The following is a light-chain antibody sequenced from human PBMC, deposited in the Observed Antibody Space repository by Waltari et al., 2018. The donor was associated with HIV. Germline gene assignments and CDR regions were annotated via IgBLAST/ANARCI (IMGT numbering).Light chain of an antibody. CDR1: QSVSSSY. J-gene: IGKJ2*02. Sequence: EIVLTQSPGTLSLSPGERATLSCRASQSVSSSYVAWYQQKPGKAPRLLISGASSRATGIPDRFSGSVSGTDFTLTISRLEPEYFAVYYCQQYGNSPRTFGQGTKLEIK. CDR3: QQYGNSPRT. V-gene: IGKV3-20*01. CDR2: GAS.